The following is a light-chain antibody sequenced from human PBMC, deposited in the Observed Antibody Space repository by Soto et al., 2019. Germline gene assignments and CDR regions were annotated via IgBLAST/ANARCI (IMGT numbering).Light chain of an antibody. Sequence: DILMIQSPATLSASVGDRITITCRASENIFNYVAWYQQTSGSAPNLLIYAASALEIGVPSRFSGSGSGTEFSLPIDNLQPNDSSTYYCQHYNTRSITFGGGTKVDVK. CDR2: AAS. CDR3: QHYNTRSIT. J-gene: IGKJ4*01. CDR1: ENIFNY. V-gene: IGKV1-5*01.